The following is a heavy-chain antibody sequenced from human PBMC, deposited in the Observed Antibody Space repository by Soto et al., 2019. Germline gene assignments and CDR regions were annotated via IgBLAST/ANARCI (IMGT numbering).Heavy chain of an antibody. Sequence: ASVKVSCKASGYTFTSYAMHWVRQAPGQRLEWMGWINAGNGNTKYSQKFQGGVTMTRDTSASTTYMEMSSLRSEDTTGYYCARGLYYDILTGPRHFDYWGQGTLVTVSS. CDR2: INAGNGNT. CDR3: ARGLYYDILTGPRHFDY. V-gene: IGHV1-3*01. J-gene: IGHJ4*02. D-gene: IGHD3-9*01. CDR1: GYTFTSYA.